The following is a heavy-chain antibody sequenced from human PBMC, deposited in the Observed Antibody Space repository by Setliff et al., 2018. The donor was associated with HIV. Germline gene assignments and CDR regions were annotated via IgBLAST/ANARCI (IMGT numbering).Heavy chain of an antibody. CDR3: ARAGKVEGYYYGSGSYYTRDV. D-gene: IGHD3-10*01. CDR1: GGSFSGYY. CDR2: INHSGST. Sequence: SETLSLTCAVYGGSFSGYYWSWIRQPPGKGLEWIGEINHSGSTNYNPSLKSRVTISVDTSKNQFSLKLSSVTAADTAVYYCARAGKVEGYYYGSGSYYTRDVWGKGTTVTSPQ. J-gene: IGHJ6*04. V-gene: IGHV4-34*01.